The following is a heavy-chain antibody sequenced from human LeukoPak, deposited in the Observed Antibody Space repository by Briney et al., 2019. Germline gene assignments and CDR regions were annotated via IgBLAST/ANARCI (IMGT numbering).Heavy chain of an antibody. Sequence: SETLSLTCTVSGGSISSYYWSWIRQPPGKGLEWIGYFYYSGSTNYNPSLKSRVTISVDTSKNQFSLKLSSVTAADTAVYYCARDRCYIWFDPWGQGTLVTVSS. CDR3: ARDRCYIWFDP. J-gene: IGHJ5*02. V-gene: IGHV4-59*01. D-gene: IGHD4/OR15-4a*01. CDR2: FYYSGST. CDR1: GGSISSYY.